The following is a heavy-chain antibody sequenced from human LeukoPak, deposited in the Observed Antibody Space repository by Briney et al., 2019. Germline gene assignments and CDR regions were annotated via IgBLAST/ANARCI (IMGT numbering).Heavy chain of an antibody. CDR1: GFSFSSYA. V-gene: IGHV3-21*01. CDR2: ISSSSSYI. J-gene: IGHJ5*02. Sequence: GGSLRLSCAASGFSFSSYAMSWVRQAPGKGLEWVSSISSSSSYIYYADSVKGRFTISRDNAKNSLYLQMNSLRAEDTAVYYCARLAVAGSGNWFDPWGQGTLVTVSS. D-gene: IGHD6-19*01. CDR3: ARLAVAGSGNWFDP.